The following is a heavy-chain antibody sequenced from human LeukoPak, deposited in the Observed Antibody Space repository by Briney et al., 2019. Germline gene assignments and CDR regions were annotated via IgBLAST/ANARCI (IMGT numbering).Heavy chain of an antibody. Sequence: GASVKVSCKASGYSFTTYGISWVRPAPGQGLEWMGWISAYNGNTNYAQKLQGRVTMTTDTSTSTAYMELRSLRYDDTAVYYCARDMIAARPNWFDPWGQGTLVTVSS. J-gene: IGHJ5*02. CDR1: GYSFTTYG. D-gene: IGHD6-6*01. CDR3: ARDMIAARPNWFDP. V-gene: IGHV1-18*01. CDR2: ISAYNGNT.